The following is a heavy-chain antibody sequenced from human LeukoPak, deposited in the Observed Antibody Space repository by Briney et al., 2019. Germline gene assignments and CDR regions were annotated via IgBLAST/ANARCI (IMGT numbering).Heavy chain of an antibody. CDR1: GFTFSSYA. CDR2: ISGSGGST. CDR3: AKDRKVDDAFDI. J-gene: IGHJ3*02. D-gene: IGHD2-15*01. Sequence: PGGSLRLSCAASGFTFSSYAMSWVRQAPGKGLEWVSAISGSGGSTYYADPVKGRFIISRDNSKNTLYLQMNSLRAEDTAVYFCAKDRKVDDAFDIWGQGTMVTVSS. V-gene: IGHV3-23*01.